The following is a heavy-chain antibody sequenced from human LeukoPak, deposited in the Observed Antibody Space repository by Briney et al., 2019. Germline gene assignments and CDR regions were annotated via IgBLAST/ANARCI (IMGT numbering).Heavy chain of an antibody. Sequence: ASVKVSCKASGYTFTSYYMHWVRQVPGQRLEWMGIINPSGGSTSYAQKFQGRVTMTRDTSTSTVYMQLSSLRSEDTAVYYCARDEGPPRYNWNYGGPDYWGQGTLVTVSS. J-gene: IGHJ4*02. V-gene: IGHV1-46*01. D-gene: IGHD1-7*01. CDR3: ARDEGPPRYNWNYGGPDY. CDR1: GYTFTSYY. CDR2: INPSGGST.